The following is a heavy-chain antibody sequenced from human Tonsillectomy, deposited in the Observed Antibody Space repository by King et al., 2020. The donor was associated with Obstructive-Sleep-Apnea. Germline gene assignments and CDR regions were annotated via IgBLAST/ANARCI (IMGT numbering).Heavy chain of an antibody. CDR2: IWYDGSNK. J-gene: IGHJ4*02. CDR3: ARDAEVGYNYFDY. V-gene: IGHV3-33*01. D-gene: IGHD5-24*01. Sequence: VQLVESGGGVVQPGRSLRLSCAASGFTFSSYGMHWVRQAPGKGLEWVAVIWYDGSNKYYADSVKGRFTISRDNSKNTPYLQMNSLRAEDTGVYYCARDAEVGYNYFDYWGQGTLVTVSS. CDR1: GFTFSSYG.